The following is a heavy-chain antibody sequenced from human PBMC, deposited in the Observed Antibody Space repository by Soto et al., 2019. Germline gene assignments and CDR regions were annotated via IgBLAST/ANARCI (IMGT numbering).Heavy chain of an antibody. Sequence: ALRLSSAASGFTFSSYGMHCVRQAPGKGLEWVAVISYDGSNKYYADSVKGRFTISRDNSKNTLYLQMNSLRAEDTAVYYCANGFKDGYNDYYYYGMDVWGQGTTVTVSS. CDR1: GFTFSSYG. D-gene: IGHD5-12*01. CDR2: ISYDGSNK. V-gene: IGHV3-30*18. J-gene: IGHJ6*02. CDR3: ANGFKDGYNDYYYYGMDV.